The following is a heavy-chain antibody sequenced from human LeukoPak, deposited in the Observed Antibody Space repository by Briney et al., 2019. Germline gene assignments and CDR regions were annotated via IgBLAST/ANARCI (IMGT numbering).Heavy chain of an antibody. CDR1: EFTFSDYR. CDR2: INQNGSEK. D-gene: IGHD3-22*01. V-gene: IGHV3-7*01. J-gene: IGHJ4*02. Sequence: GGSLRLSCAASEFTFSDYRMSWVRQAPGKGLEWVANINQNGSEKYYVDSVKGRFTISRDNAKNSLYLQMNRLRVEDTALYYCTSGMIEYDYWGQGTLVTVSS. CDR3: TSGMIEYDY.